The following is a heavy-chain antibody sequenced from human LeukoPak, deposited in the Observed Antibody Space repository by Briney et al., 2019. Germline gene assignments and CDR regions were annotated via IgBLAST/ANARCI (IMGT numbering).Heavy chain of an antibody. D-gene: IGHD6-13*01. CDR1: GYIFSDYY. J-gene: IGHJ4*02. Sequence: ASVKVSCKVSGYIFSDYYMHWVRQAPGQGLEWLGWINPKSGAADYAQQFRGRVTMTRDTSINTDYMEMKRVTSDDTAVYYCARGAEAETSPLDFWGQGTLVIVS. CDR2: INPKSGAA. CDR3: ARGAEAETSPLDF. V-gene: IGHV1-2*02.